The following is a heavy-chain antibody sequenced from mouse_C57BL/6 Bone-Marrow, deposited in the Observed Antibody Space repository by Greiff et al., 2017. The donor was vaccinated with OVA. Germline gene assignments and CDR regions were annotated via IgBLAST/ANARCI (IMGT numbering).Heavy chain of an antibody. J-gene: IGHJ2*01. CDR3: ARDYGSSFYYFDY. D-gene: IGHD1-1*01. Sequence: EVQVVESGGGLVKPGGSLKLSCAASGFTFSDYGMHWVRQAPEKGLEWVAYISSGSSTIYYADTVKGRFTISRDNAKNTLFLQMTSLRSEDTAMYYCARDYGSSFYYFDYWGQGTTLTVSS. V-gene: IGHV5-17*01. CDR2: ISSGSSTI. CDR1: GFTFSDYG.